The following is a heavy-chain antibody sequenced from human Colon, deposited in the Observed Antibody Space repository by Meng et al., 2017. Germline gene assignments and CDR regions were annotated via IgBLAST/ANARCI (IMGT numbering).Heavy chain of an antibody. D-gene: IGHD5-18*01. Sequence: QVTLGQAGGEAKTPWASSLASVNAPGYTFTSIDCNCVRQDPGQGLEGRGWNSPDSGNTGYGNNFQSRLTITRDTSKNPSYMELNTLTSEDTAVYFCARGGYSFCSHDYWGLGTLVTVSS. CDR3: ARGGYSFCSHDY. J-gene: IGHJ4*01. V-gene: IGHV1-8*01. CDR1: GYTFTSID. CDR2: NSPDSGNT.